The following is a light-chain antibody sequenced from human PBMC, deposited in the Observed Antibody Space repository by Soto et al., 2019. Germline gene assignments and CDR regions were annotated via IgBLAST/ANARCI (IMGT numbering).Light chain of an antibody. V-gene: IGKV1-12*01. J-gene: IGKJ1*01. CDR2: AAS. CDR1: QAISGW. CDR3: QQDNSFPTM. Sequence: DLQMTQSPSSVSASVGDRVTITCRASQAISGWVAWYQQKPGKVPKLLIYAASSLQSGVPSRFSGSGSGTDYTLTISNLQPEDFATYYCQQDNSFPTMFGQGTKVEIK.